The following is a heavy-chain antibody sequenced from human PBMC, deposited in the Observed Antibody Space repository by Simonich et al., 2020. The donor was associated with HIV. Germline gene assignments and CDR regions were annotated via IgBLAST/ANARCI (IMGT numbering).Heavy chain of an antibody. Sequence: EVQVVESGGLLVQPGVSLRLSCATSGITFSSYWMHWVRQAPGKGLVWVSRINSDGSSTSSADSVKGRFNISRDNAKNTLYLQMNSLRAEDTAVYYCARANWGYDYWGQGTLVTVSS. CDR1: GITFSSYW. CDR3: ARANWGYDY. J-gene: IGHJ4*02. D-gene: IGHD7-27*01. CDR2: INSDGSST. V-gene: IGHV3-74*01.